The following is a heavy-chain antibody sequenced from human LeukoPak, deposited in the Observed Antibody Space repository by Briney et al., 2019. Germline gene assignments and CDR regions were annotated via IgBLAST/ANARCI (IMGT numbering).Heavy chain of an antibody. D-gene: IGHD6-13*01. J-gene: IGHJ4*02. CDR2: IYYTENT. V-gene: IGHV4-59*02. CDR1: GGSVSNYY. CDR3: ARGGSSWTLFDY. Sequence: SETLSLTCTVSGGSVSNYYWNWIRQPPGKGLEWIGYIYYTENTSYNPSLKSRVTISVDTSKNQFSLKLSSVTAADTAVYYCARGGSSWTLFDYWGQGTLVTVSS.